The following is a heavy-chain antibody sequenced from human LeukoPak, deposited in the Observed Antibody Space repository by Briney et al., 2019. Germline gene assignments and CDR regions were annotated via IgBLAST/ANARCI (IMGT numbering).Heavy chain of an antibody. CDR1: GGSINSYY. CDR2: IYYSGST. J-gene: IGHJ3*02. Sequence: PSETLSLTCTVSGGSINSYYWSWIRQPPGKGLEWIGYIYYSGSTNYNPSLKSRVTISVDTSKNQFSLKLSSVTAADTAVYYCARDDSSGYAFDIWGQGTMVTISS. D-gene: IGHD3-22*01. V-gene: IGHV4-59*01. CDR3: ARDDSSGYAFDI.